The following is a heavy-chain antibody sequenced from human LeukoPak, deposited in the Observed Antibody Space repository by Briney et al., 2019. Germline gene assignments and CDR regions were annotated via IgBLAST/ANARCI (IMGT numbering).Heavy chain of an antibody. J-gene: IGHJ4*02. CDR1: GFTFSSYS. CDR3: ARDRGLWSGYYVFDY. Sequence: GGSLRLSCAASGFTFSSYSMNWVRQAPGKGLEWVSSISSSSSYIYYADSVKGRFTISRDNAKNSLYLQMNSLRAEDTAVFYCARDRGLWSGYYVFDYWGQGTLVTVSS. D-gene: IGHD3-3*01. CDR2: ISSSSSYI. V-gene: IGHV3-21*01.